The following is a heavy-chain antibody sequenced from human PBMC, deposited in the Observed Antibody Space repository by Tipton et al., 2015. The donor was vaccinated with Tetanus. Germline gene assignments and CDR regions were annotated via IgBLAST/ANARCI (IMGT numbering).Heavy chain of an antibody. D-gene: IGHD4-23*01. Sequence: SLRLSCAASGFTFRSYGMHWVRQAPGKGLEWVALIWYDGSNKNYADSVKGRFTISRDNSKNTLYLQMNSLSADDTAVYYCGKQNGGRWVVDHWGQGTLVTVSS. V-gene: IGHV3-33*06. CDR3: GKQNGGRWVVDH. CDR2: IWYDGSNK. J-gene: IGHJ4*02. CDR1: GFTFRSYG.